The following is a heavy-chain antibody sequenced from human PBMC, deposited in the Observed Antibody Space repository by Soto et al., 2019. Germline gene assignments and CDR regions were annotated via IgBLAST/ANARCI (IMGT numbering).Heavy chain of an antibody. Sequence: QVQLVESGGGVVQPGRSLKLSCTASGFTFSSSPIDWVRQAPGKGLQWVTVISNDGSSEYYADSVKGRFTISRDNSKNTVYLQMNRLSPDDTALYYCVSGSGAFDIWGQGTMVPVSS. CDR2: ISNDGSSE. CDR3: VSGSGAFDI. D-gene: IGHD6-25*01. V-gene: IGHV3-30-3*01. CDR1: GFTFSSSP. J-gene: IGHJ3*02.